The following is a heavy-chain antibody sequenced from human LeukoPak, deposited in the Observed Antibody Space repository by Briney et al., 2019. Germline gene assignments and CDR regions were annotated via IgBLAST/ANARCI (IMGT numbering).Heavy chain of an antibody. Sequence: SETLSLTCAVYGGSFSGYYWGWIRQPPGKGLEWIGSIYYSGSTYYNPSLKSRITISVDTSKSQFSLELSSVTAADTAVYYCARQLLYYYDTSGYLYYFDYWGQGTLVTVSS. CDR3: ARQLLYYYDTSGYLYYFDY. CDR1: GGSFSGYY. D-gene: IGHD3-22*01. V-gene: IGHV4-39*01. J-gene: IGHJ4*02. CDR2: IYYSGST.